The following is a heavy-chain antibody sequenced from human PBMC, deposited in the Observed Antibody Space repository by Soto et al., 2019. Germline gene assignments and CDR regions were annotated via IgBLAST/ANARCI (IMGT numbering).Heavy chain of an antibody. J-gene: IGHJ4*02. CDR2: ISNDGNNK. D-gene: IGHD2-21*02. CDR1: GFTFSTYA. V-gene: IGHV3-30-3*01. CDR3: ARVGKYGGNSVPDF. Sequence: QVQLVESGGGVVQPGRSLRLSCAASGFTFSTYAMHWVRQAPGKGLEWVAVISNDGNNKYYAASVKGRFTISRDNSKNSLYLQMDSLRLEETAMYYCARVGKYGGNSVPDFWGQGTLVTVSS.